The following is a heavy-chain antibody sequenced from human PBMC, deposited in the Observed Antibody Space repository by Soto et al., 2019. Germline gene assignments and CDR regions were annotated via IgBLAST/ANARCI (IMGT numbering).Heavy chain of an antibody. V-gene: IGHV4-34*01. D-gene: IGHD1-26*01. Sequence: QVQLQQWGAGLLKPSETLSLTCAVYGGSFRGYYWSWIRQPPGKGLEWIGEINHRGSANYNPSVKSRVTISLDTSKNQFSLKLNSVTAADTAMYYCARGSRVKIPAATGRDYYYHGLDVWAQGTAVTVSS. CDR2: INHRGSA. CDR1: GGSFRGYY. CDR3: ARGSRVKIPAATGRDYYYHGLDV. J-gene: IGHJ6*02.